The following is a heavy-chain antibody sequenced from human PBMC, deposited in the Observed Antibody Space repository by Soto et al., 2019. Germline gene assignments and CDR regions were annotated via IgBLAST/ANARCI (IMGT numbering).Heavy chain of an antibody. CDR3: AVDYGEGPEYFKH. V-gene: IGHV1-18*04. D-gene: IGHD4-17*01. Sequence: QVQLVQSGPDLKRPGASMKVSCKASGYTFTSYGISCMRQAPGQGLEWMAWISPLKGRTQYSQKAQRRVTLSTATPSNTAYMEITTLRVDDTAVDYCAVDYGEGPEYFKHGGRGALVTVS. J-gene: IGHJ1*01. CDR1: GYTFTSYG. CDR2: ISPLKGRT.